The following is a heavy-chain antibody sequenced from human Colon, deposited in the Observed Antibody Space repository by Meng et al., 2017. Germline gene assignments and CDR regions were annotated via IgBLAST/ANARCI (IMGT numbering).Heavy chain of an antibody. CDR2: INHSGST. CDR3: ARSLGYYDYVWGSYPPGY. J-gene: IGHJ4*02. V-gene: IGHV4-34*01. CDR1: GGSFSGYY. D-gene: IGHD3-16*01. Sequence: QVQLQQCAAGLLKPSETLSLTCAVYGGSFSGYYWSWIRQPPGKGLEWIGEINHSGSTNYNPSLKSRVTISVDTSKNQFSLKLSSVTAADTAVYYCARSLGYYDYVWGSYPPGYWGQGTLVTVSS.